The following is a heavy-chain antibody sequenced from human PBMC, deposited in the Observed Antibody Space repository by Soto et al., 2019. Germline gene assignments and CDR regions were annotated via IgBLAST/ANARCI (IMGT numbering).Heavy chain of an antibody. CDR2: IIPIFGTA. D-gene: IGHD4-17*01. CDR3: ARDLTTVTDDAFDI. CDR1: GGTISSYA. J-gene: IGHJ3*02. V-gene: IGHV1-69*13. Sequence: GASVKVSCKASGGTISSYAISWVRQAPGQGLEWMGGIIPIFGTANYAQKFQGRVTITADESTSTAYMELSSLRSEDTAVYYCARDLTTVTDDAFDIWGQGTMVTVSS.